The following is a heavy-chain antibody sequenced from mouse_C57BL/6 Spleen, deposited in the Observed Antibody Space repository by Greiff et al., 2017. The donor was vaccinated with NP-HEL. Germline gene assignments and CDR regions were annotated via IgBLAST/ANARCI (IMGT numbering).Heavy chain of an antibody. J-gene: IGHJ4*01. CDR3: ARGPIYYDYEYYAMDY. V-gene: IGHV1-55*01. CDR2: IYPGSGST. Sequence: QVQLQQPGAELVKPGASVKMSCKASGYTFTSYWITWVKQRPGQGLEWIGDIYPGSGSTNYNEKFKSKATLTVDTSSSTAYMQLSSLTSEDSAVYYCARGPIYYDYEYYAMDYWGQGTSVTVSS. CDR1: GYTFTSYW. D-gene: IGHD2-4*01.